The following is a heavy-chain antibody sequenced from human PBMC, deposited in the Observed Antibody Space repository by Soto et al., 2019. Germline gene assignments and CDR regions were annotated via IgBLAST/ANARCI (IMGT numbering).Heavy chain of an antibody. J-gene: IGHJ4*02. CDR3: ARHLPHSSGWKKGFDY. D-gene: IGHD6-25*01. Sequence: QVQLVESGGGVVQPGRSLRLSCAASGFTFSSYEIHWVRQAPGKGLEWVAVISHDETNKYYADSVKGRFTVSRDNSKNTLDLQMNSLRAEDTAMYYCARHLPHSSGWKKGFDYWGQGTLVTVSS. V-gene: IGHV3-30-3*01. CDR2: ISHDETNK. CDR1: GFTFSSYE.